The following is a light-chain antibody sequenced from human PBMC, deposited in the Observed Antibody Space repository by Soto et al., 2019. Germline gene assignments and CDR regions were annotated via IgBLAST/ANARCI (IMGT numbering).Light chain of an antibody. CDR3: QQRSNWPRGT. V-gene: IGKV3D-20*02. J-gene: IGKJ5*01. Sequence: IVLAQYPGTLSLSPGERATLSCRASQSVSSDYLAWYQQKPGQAPRLLISRASRRATGIPDRFSGSGSGTDFTLTISSLEPEDFAVYYCQQRSNWPRGTFGQGTRLEIK. CDR1: QSVSSDY. CDR2: RAS.